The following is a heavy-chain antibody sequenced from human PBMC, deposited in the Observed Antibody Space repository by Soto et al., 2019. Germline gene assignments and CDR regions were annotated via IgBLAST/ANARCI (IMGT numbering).Heavy chain of an antibody. V-gene: IGHV3-23*01. Sequence: GGSLRLSCAASGFTFSTYHMDWVRQAPGKGLESIASISGSGDRDYYANSVRGRFTVSRDNSKNTLYLQMHSLRAEDSAVYYCARTHRHNPSYYYDLDVWGKGTTVTVS. J-gene: IGHJ6*04. CDR2: ISGSGDRD. CDR3: ARTHRHNPSYYYDLDV. CDR1: GFTFSTYH.